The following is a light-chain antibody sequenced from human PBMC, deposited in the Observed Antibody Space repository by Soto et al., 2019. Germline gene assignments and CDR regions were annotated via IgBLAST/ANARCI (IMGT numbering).Light chain of an antibody. CDR3: AAWDDSLKGLV. V-gene: IGLV1-44*01. CDR1: SPTTGSKA. J-gene: IGLJ3*02. Sequence: QSAWPNHPPPSGPPGRRAATLGPGTSPTTGSKAVNWYQQLPGAAPKLLIYKNNLRPSGVPDRFSGSKSGASASLAIGGLQSEDESDYYCAAWDDSLKGLVFGGGTKVTVL. CDR2: KNN.